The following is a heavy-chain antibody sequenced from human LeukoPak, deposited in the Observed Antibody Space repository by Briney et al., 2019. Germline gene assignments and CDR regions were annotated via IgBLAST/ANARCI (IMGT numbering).Heavy chain of an antibody. CDR1: VGSISSYY. J-gene: IGHJ4*02. Sequence: SETLSLTCTVSVGSISSYYWSWIRQPPGKGLEWIGYIYYRGSTNYNPSLKSRVTISPDTSNNQISLKLSSVTAADTAVYYCATMVQGVHTYFGSWGQGNLVAVSS. V-gene: IGHV4-59*01. D-gene: IGHD3-10*01. CDR2: IYYRGST. CDR3: ATMVQGVHTYFGS.